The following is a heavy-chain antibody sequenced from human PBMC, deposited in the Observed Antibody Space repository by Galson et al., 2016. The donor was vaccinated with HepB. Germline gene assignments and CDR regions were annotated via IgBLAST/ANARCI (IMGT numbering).Heavy chain of an antibody. D-gene: IGHD3-16*01. Sequence: SLRLSCAASGFTISSYVMHWVRQAPGKGLEWVAVIWYDGRTEYYADSVKGRFAISRDNSGDTLYLYMNSLRVEDTAVYYCAKDRETWAPYGMEVWGQGTTVTVSS. CDR1: GFTISSYV. CDR2: IWYDGRTE. CDR3: AKDRETWAPYGMEV. J-gene: IGHJ6*02. V-gene: IGHV3-33*06.